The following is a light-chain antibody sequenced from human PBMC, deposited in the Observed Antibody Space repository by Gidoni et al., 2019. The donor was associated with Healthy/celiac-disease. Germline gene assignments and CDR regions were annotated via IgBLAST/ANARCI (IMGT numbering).Light chain of an antibody. J-gene: IGKJ1*01. CDR3: QQYGSSSWT. CDR2: GAS. CDR1: QSVSSSY. V-gene: IGKV3-20*01. Sequence: ETVLTQSPGTLSLSPGERATLYCRASQSVSSSYLAWYQQKPGQAPRLLIYGASSRATGIRDRFSGSGSGTDFTLTISRLEPEDFAVYYCQQYGSSSWTFGQGTKVEIK.